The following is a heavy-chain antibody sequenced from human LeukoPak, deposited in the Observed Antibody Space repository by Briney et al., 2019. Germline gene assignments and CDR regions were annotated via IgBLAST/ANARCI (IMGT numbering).Heavy chain of an antibody. CDR1: GGPISSYY. CDR2: IFYSGSA. D-gene: IGHD3-3*01. V-gene: IGHV4-59*01. CDR3: ARTITIFGGYDY. J-gene: IGHJ4*02. Sequence: SETLSLTCTVPGGPISSYYWSWIRQPPGKGLEWIGYIFYSGSANYNPSLKSRVTISVDTSKNQFSLKLSSVTAADTAVYYCARTITIFGGYDYWGQGTLVPVSS.